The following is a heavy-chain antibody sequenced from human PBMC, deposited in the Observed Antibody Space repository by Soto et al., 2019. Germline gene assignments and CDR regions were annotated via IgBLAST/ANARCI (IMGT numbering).Heavy chain of an antibody. CDR2: FIPIFGKP. CDR1: GGSFNTYT. J-gene: IGHJ6*02. V-gene: IGHV1-69*01. D-gene: IGHD1-26*01. Sequence: QVQLVQSGAEVKKPGSSVKVSCKASGGSFNTYTISWVRQAPGQGLQWMGGFIPIFGKPTYAQAFQGRVTIAADEHTSKVYMELRSLRSEDTALYYCASLNNWSSGDGRIDVWGRGTAVSVSS. CDR3: ASLNNWSSGDGRIDV.